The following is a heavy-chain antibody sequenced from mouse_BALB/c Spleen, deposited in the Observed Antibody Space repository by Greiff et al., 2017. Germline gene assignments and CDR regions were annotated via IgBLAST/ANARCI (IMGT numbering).Heavy chain of an antibody. CDR3: TRCSSYWYFDV. J-gene: IGHJ1*01. CDR1: GYTFTSYY. Sequence: VQLQQSGAELEKPGASVKLSCKASGYTFTSYYMYWVKQRPGQGLEWIGEINPSNGGTNFNEKFKSKATLTVDKSSSTAYMQLSSLTSEDSAVYYCTRCSSYWYFDVWGAGTTVTVSS. D-gene: IGHD1-1*01. V-gene: IGHV1S81*02. CDR2: INPSNGGT.